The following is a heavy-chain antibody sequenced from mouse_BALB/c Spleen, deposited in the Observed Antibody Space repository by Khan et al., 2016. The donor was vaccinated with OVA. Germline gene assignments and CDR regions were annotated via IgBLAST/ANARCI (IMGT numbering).Heavy chain of an antibody. D-gene: IGHD2-14*01. CDR2: IWGGGGT. CDR1: GFSLSRYN. Sequence: QVQLQQSGPGLVAPSQSLSITCTVSGFSLSRYNIHWVRQPPGKGLEWLGMIWGGGGTDYNSTLKSRLSISKDNSKSQVFLKMNSLHTDDTAMYYCARAYYRYDGYYAMDYWGLGTSVTVSS. CDR3: ARAYYRYDGYYAMDY. V-gene: IGHV2-6-4*01. J-gene: IGHJ4*01.